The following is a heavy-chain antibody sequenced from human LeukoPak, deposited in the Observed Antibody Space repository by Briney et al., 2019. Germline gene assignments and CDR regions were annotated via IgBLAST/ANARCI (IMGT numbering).Heavy chain of an antibody. V-gene: IGHV4-39*01. J-gene: IGHJ3*02. Sequence: SETLSLTCTVSGGSISSSSYYWGWIRQPPGKGLEWIGSIYYSGSTHYTPSLKSRVTISVDTSKNQSSLKLSSVTAADTAVYYCACFYGDWDAIDIWGQGTMVTVSS. CDR2: IYYSGST. CDR3: ACFYGDWDAIDI. CDR1: GGSISSSSYY. D-gene: IGHD4-17*01.